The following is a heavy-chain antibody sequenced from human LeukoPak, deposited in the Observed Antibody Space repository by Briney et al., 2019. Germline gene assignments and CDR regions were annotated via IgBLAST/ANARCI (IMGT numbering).Heavy chain of an antibody. CDR2: INPNSGDT. Sequence: ASVTVSCKASGYTFTGYYIHWVRQAPGQGLEWMGWINPNSGDTNYAQNFQGRVTMTRDTSITTAYMDLRRLRSDDTAVYYCAHKRGGVSYYFRGTYDAFDVWGQGTMVTVSS. J-gene: IGHJ3*01. CDR3: AHKRGGVSYYFRGTYDAFDV. CDR1: GYTFTGYY. V-gene: IGHV1-2*02. D-gene: IGHD1-26*01.